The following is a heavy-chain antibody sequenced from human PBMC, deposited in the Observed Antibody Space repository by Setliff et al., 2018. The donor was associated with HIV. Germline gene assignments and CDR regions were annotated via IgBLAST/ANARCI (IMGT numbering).Heavy chain of an antibody. V-gene: IGHV1-69*02. J-gene: IGHJ4*02. D-gene: IGHD3-10*01. CDR2: TIPVLSMS. CDR3: ATSFGSGVAPFDN. CDR1: EDTFNSYT. Sequence: SVKVSCKASEDTFNSYTIHWVRQTPGQGLEWMGRTIPVLSMSNFALKFQGRGSIFADKSTSTAYLGLNGLTSEDTAIYYCATSFGSGVAPFDNWGQGPLVTVSS.